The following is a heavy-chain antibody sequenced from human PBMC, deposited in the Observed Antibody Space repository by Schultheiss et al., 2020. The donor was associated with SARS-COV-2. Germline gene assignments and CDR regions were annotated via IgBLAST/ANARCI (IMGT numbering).Heavy chain of an antibody. V-gene: IGHV1-2*04. J-gene: IGHJ6*02. CDR1: GYTFTGYY. CDR2: INPNSGGT. D-gene: IGHD3-10*01. CDR3: ARGGLLWFREPRLFPDYYYGMDV. Sequence: ASVKVSCKASGYTFTGYYMHWVRQAPGQGLEWMGWINPNSGGTNYAQKFQGWVTMTRDTSISTAYMELSRLRSDDTAVYYCARGGLLWFREPRLFPDYYYGMDVWGQGTTVTVSS.